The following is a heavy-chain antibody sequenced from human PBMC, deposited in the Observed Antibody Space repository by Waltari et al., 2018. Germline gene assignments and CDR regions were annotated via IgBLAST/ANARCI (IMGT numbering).Heavy chain of an antibody. CDR1: GYFINTRFF. Sequence: QVQLQESGPGLVRPSETLSLTCDVSGYFINTRFFCGWIRQPPGKGLEWIGNIYHDGTTYYNPSLKHRLMISLDTSKNQFSLRLNFVDVADTAVYYCARQTLGYCTSAACRRLETWGQGILVTVSS. D-gene: IGHD2-2*03. J-gene: IGHJ5*02. V-gene: IGHV4-38-2*01. CDR2: IYHDGTT. CDR3: ARQTLGYCTSAACRRLET.